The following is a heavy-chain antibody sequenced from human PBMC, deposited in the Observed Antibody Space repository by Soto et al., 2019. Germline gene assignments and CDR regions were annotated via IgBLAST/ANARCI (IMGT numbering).Heavy chain of an antibody. Sequence: QVQLVQSGAEVKKPGSSVKVSCKAAGGTFRSYTISWVRQAPGQGLEWMGRIIPILGIANYAQKFQGRVTITSDKSTSTAYMELSSLRSEDTAVYYCARQRDSYGMDVWGHRITVTVS. V-gene: IGHV1-69*02. J-gene: IGHJ6*02. CDR3: ARQRDSYGMDV. D-gene: IGHD3-22*01. CDR1: GGTFRSYT. CDR2: IIPILGIA.